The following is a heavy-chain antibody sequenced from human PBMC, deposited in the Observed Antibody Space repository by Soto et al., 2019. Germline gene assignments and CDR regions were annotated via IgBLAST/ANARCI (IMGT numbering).Heavy chain of an antibody. CDR1: GFTFSSYG. V-gene: IGHV3-33*01. CDR3: ARDQLGVYYYDSSGYPDY. Sequence: QVQLVESGGGVVQPGRSLRLSCAASGFTFSSYGMHWVRQAPRKGLEWVAVIWYDGSNKYYADSVKGRFTISRDNSKNTLYLQMNSLRAEDTAVYYCARDQLGVYYYDSSGYPDYWGQGTLVTVSS. CDR2: IWYDGSNK. J-gene: IGHJ4*02. D-gene: IGHD3-22*01.